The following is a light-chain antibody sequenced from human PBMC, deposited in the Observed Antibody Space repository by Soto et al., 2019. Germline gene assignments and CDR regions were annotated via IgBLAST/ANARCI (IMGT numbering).Light chain of an antibody. CDR2: GAS. CDR3: QQYNYWPPWT. Sequence: EIVMTQSPATLSVSPGERATLSCWASQSVSSNLAWYQHKPGQAPRLLIYGASTRATGIPARFSGSGSGTEFTLTISSLQSEDFAVDYCQQYNYWPPWTFGQGTKVDIK. CDR1: QSVSSN. V-gene: IGKV3-15*01. J-gene: IGKJ1*01.